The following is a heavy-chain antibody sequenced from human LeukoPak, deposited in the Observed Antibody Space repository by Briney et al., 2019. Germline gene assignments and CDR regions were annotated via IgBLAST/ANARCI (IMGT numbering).Heavy chain of an antibody. V-gene: IGHV4-34*01. Sequence: SETLSLTCAVYGGSFSGYYWSWIRQPPGKGLEWIGEINHSGSTNSNPSLKSRVTISVDTSKNQFSLKLSSVTAADAAVYYCARRLLGYCSGGSCYSGYFQHWGQGTLVTVSS. CDR3: ARRLLGYCSGGSCYSGYFQH. CDR1: GGSFSGYY. CDR2: INHSGST. D-gene: IGHD2-15*01. J-gene: IGHJ1*01.